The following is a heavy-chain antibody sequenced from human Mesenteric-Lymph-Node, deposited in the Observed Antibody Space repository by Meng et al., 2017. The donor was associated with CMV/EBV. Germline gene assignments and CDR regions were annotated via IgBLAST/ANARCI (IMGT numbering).Heavy chain of an antibody. V-gene: IGHV3-48*04. J-gene: IGHJ4*02. CDR2: ISSSGGTI. CDR1: GFTFSASS. Sequence: GGSLRLSCAASGFTFSASSMNWVRQAPGKGLEWVSYISSSGGTIYYVDSVKGRFTISRDNAKNSLYLQMNSLRAEDTAVYFCVSSFDLRVLPTAITPLSYWGQGTLVTVSS. D-gene: IGHD2-2*02. CDR3: VSSFDLRVLPTAITPLSY.